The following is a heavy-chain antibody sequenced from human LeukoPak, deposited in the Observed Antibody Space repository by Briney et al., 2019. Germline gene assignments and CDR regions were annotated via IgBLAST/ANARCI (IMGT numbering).Heavy chain of an antibody. J-gene: IGHJ4*02. Sequence: GGSLRLSCAPSGFTFSSYAMSWIRQAPGKGLEWVSSISGSGGSTYYADSVKGRFTISRDNSKNTLYLQMNSLRAEDTAVYYCAKNRLNIVVVPAAITLDYWGQGTLVTVSS. D-gene: IGHD2-2*01. CDR1: GFTFSSYA. V-gene: IGHV3-23*01. CDR2: ISGSGGST. CDR3: AKNRLNIVVVPAAITLDY.